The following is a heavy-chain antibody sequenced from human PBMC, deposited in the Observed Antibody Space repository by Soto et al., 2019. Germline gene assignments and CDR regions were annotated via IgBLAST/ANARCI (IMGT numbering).Heavy chain of an antibody. J-gene: IGHJ6*04. CDR2: ISYDGSNK. Sequence: QVQLVESGGGVVQPGRSLRLSCAASGFTFSSYAMHWVRQAPGKGLEWVAVISYDGSNKYYADSVKGRFTISRDNSKNTLYLHMNSLRAEDTAVYYCARGGYCSSTSGYVANYYDYYGRDVWGKGTTVTVSS. V-gene: IGHV3-30-3*01. CDR1: GFTFSSYA. D-gene: IGHD2-2*01. CDR3: ARGGYCSSTSGYVANYYDYYGRDV.